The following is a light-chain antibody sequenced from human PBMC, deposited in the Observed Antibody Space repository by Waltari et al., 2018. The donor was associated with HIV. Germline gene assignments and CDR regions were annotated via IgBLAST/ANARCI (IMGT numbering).Light chain of an antibody. J-gene: IGLJ3*02. V-gene: IGLV1-47*01. CDR3: TLINWV. CDR2: RNV. Sequence: QSVLTQPPSASATPGRRVTISSSGGSSNIATNYVSWFHHLPDTAPKFFIYRNVSRPSGVPDRFSGSKSGTSPSLAISGFRSEDETNYYDTLINWVFGGRTKLTVL. CDR1: SSNIATNY.